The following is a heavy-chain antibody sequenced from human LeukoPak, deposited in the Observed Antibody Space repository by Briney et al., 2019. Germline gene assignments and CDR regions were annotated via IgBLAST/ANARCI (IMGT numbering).Heavy chain of an antibody. D-gene: IGHD6-6*01. CDR2: IYYSGST. Sequence: SETLSLTCTVSGGSISSYYWSWIRQPPGKGLEWIGYIYYSGSTNYNPSLKSRGTISVDTSKNQFSLKLSSVTAADTAVYYCARGGSIAARGAYYFDYWGQGTLVTVSS. V-gene: IGHV4-59*13. CDR3: ARGGSIAARGAYYFDY. J-gene: IGHJ4*02. CDR1: GGSISSYY.